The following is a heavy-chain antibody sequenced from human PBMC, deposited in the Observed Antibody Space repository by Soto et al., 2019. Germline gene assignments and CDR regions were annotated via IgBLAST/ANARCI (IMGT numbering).Heavy chain of an antibody. V-gene: IGHV3-23*01. CDR3: AKEIVVVPAATPFDY. CDR2: ISGSGGST. Sequence: XXSLRLSFAASGFTFSSYAMRWVLQAPGKGLEWVSAISGSGGSTYYADSVKGRFTISRDNSKNTLYLQMNSLRAEDTAVYYCAKEIVVVPAATPFDYWGQGTLVTVSS. CDR1: GFTFSSYA. D-gene: IGHD2-2*02. J-gene: IGHJ4*02.